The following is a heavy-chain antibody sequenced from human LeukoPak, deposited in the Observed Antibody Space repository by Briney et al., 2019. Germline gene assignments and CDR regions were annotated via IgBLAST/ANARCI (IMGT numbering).Heavy chain of an antibody. V-gene: IGHV1-46*01. CDR2: IHLSDGTT. CDR1: GDTFTSYY. CDR3: ARSASGWHYFDY. D-gene: IGHD6-19*01. Sequence: EASLKVSCNASGDTFTSYYMHWVRQAPRPGLEWMGIIHLSDGTTSYAQKFQSRVTMTRDTSTSTVYMELTSMRSEDTAVYYCARSASGWHYFDYWGQGTLVTVSS. J-gene: IGHJ4*02.